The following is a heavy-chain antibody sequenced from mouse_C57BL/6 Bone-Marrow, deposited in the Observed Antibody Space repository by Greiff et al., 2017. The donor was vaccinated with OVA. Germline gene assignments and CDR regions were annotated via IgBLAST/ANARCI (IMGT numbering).Heavy chain of an antibody. J-gene: IGHJ1*03. CDR2: IYPGDGDT. Sequence: VQLQQSGAELVKPGASVKISCKASGYAFSSYWMNWVKQRPGKGLEWIGQIYPGDGDTNYNGKFKGKATLTADKSSSTAYMHLSSLTSEASAVYFCASMITTGYWYFDVWDTGTTVTVSS. V-gene: IGHV1-80*01. CDR3: ASMITTGYWYFDV. D-gene: IGHD2-4*01. CDR1: GYAFSSYW.